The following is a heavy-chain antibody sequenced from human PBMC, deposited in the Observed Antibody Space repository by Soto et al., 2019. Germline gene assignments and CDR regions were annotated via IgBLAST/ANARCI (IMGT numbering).Heavy chain of an antibody. Sequence: SCKASGGTFTTYPITWVRQPPGKGLEWIGYIYFGGTTQSNPSLKGRATISLDTSKNQFTLNLASVSAADTAVYYCATQTFGSNAFFDTWGQGALVTVSS. D-gene: IGHD3-10*01. V-gene: IGHV4-4*09. CDR3: ATQTFGSNAFFDT. CDR1: GGTFTTYP. CDR2: IYFGGTT. J-gene: IGHJ4*02.